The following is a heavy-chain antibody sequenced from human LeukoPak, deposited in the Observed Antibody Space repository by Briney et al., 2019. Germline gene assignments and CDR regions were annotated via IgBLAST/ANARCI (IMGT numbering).Heavy chain of an antibody. CDR3: AKRTQDMIVVVPFDY. CDR1: GFTVRGSY. CDR2: IREDGSQK. J-gene: IGHJ4*02. D-gene: IGHD3-22*01. Sequence: GGSLRLSCAASGFTVRGSYMIWVRQAPGKGLEWVASIREDGSQKSAVDSVRGRFTISRDNAKNSVYLQMDSLRAEDTAVYYCAKRTQDMIVVVPFDYWGQGTLVTVSS. V-gene: IGHV3-7*03.